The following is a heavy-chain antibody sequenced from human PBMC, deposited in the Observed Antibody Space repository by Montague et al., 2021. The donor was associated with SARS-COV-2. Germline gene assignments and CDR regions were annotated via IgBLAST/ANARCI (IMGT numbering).Heavy chain of an antibody. V-gene: IGHV4-39*01. CDR3: ARGYCSSGCNYLYIWFDS. CDR2: IYYSGST. D-gene: IGHD2-15*01. CDR1: GGSISSTSYY. J-gene: IGHJ5*01. Sequence: SGTLSLTCTVSGGSISSTSYYWGWIREPPGKGLEWIGTIYYSGSTHYNPSLKSRVTISVDTSKNQFSLRLSSVTAADTAIYYCARGYCSSGCNYLYIWFDSWGQGALVTVSS.